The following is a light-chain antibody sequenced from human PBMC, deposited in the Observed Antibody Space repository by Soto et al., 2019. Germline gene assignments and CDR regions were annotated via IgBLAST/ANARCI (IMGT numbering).Light chain of an antibody. Sequence: DIQMTQSPSSLSASVGDRVTITCRASQSSSSYLNWYQQKPGKAPKLLIYAASSLQSGVPSRSSGSVSGTDFTLTISSLQPEDFATYYCQQSYSTLYTFGQGTKLEIK. CDR1: QSSSSY. J-gene: IGKJ2*01. CDR2: AAS. CDR3: QQSYSTLYT. V-gene: IGKV1-39*01.